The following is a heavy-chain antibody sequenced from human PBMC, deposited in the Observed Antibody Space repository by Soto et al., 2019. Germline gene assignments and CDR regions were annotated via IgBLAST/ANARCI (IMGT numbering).Heavy chain of an antibody. CDR1: GGSISSGDYY. CDR3: ARATPAGSADF. J-gene: IGHJ4*02. CDR2: ISYSGSS. V-gene: IGHV4-30-4*01. D-gene: IGHD2-2*01. Sequence: PSETLSLTCTVSGGSISSGDYYWSWIRQPPGKGLEWIGYISYSGSSYSNPSLKSRVTISADTSKNQFSLRLTSVTAADTAVYFCARATPAGSADFWGQGTLVTVSS.